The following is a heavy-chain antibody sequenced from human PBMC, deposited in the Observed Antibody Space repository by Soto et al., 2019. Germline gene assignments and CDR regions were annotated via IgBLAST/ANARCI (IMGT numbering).Heavy chain of an antibody. V-gene: IGHV3-33*01. CDR1: GLTFSSYG. CDR2: IWYDGNNK. Sequence: QVQLVESGGGVVQPGRSLRLSCAASGLTFSSYGMHWVRQAPGEGLEWVAVIWYDGNNKYYADSLKGRFTISRDKSKXXLYLQMNSLRAXXXXXXXXXXXXXXXXXXXXYYYG. CDR3: XXXXXXXXXXXXYYYG. J-gene: IGHJ6*01.